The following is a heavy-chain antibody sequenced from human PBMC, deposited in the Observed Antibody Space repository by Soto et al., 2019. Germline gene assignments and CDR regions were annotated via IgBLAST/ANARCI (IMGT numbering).Heavy chain of an antibody. CDR3: ARHLLLYYYDSSGYYLRDAFDI. J-gene: IGHJ3*02. CDR2: IYYSGST. V-gene: IGHV4-39*01. Sequence: SETLSLTCTVSGGSISSSSYYWGWIRQAPGKGLEWIGRIYYSGSTYYNPSLKSRVTISVDTSKNQFSLKLSSVTAADTAVYYCARHLLLYYYDSSGYYLRDAFDIWGQGTMVTVSS. D-gene: IGHD3-22*01. CDR1: GGSISSSSYY.